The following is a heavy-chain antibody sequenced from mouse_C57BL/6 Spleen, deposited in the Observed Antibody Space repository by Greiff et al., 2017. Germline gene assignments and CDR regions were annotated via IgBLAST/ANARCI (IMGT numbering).Heavy chain of an antibody. CDR2: IYPGDGDT. J-gene: IGHJ4*01. CDR1: GYAFSSYW. CDR3: ARRGNYYGSSYDDAMDY. V-gene: IGHV1-80*01. D-gene: IGHD1-1*01. Sequence: QVQLQQSGAELVKPGASVKISCKASGYAFSSYWMNWVKQRPGKGLEWIGQIYPGDGDTNYNGKFKDKATLTADKSSSTAYMQLSSLTSEDSAVYFGARRGNYYGSSYDDAMDYWGQGTSVTVSS.